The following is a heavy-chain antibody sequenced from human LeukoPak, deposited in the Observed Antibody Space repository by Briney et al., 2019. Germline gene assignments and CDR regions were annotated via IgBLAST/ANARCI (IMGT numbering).Heavy chain of an antibody. V-gene: IGHV3-43D*03. CDR1: GFSFDDHA. J-gene: IGHJ4*02. D-gene: IGHD5-18*01. Sequence: PGGSLRLSCAASGFSFDDHAMHWVRQAPGKGLEWVSLINWDGSLIYYGDSVRGRFTISRDNAKNSLYLQINSLRAEDTAVYYCARDLSGVTGYTYGRGIDYWGQGTLVTVSS. CDR2: INWDGSLI. CDR3: ARDLSGVTGYTYGRGIDY.